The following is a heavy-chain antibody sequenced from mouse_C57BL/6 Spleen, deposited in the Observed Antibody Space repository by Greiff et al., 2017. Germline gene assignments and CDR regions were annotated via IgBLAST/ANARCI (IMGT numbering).Heavy chain of an antibody. Sequence: QVQLQQSGAELVRPGTSVKMSCKASGYTFTNYWIGWAKQRPGHGLAWIGRIDPNSGGTKYNEKFKSKATLTVDKPSSTAYMQLSSLTSEDSAVYYCARELQNFDVWGTGTTVTVSS. D-gene: IGHD1-1*01. J-gene: IGHJ1*03. CDR1: GYTFTNYW. CDR3: ARELQNFDV. CDR2: IDPNSGGT. V-gene: IGHV1-72*01.